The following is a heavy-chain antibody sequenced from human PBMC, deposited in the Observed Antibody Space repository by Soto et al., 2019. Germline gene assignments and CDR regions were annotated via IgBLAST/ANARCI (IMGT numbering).Heavy chain of an antibody. CDR3: ARGIWERSGHCYYDS. CDR2: INAGDGRT. J-gene: IGHJ4*02. Sequence: QVYLVQSGAEEKKPGASVKVSCKASGYSFTNYAIHWVRQAPGQRLEWMGWINAGDGRTKYSQTFQGRLTITRDTSATTAYMELNRLRFEDTAVYYCARGIWERSGHCYYDSWGQGTLVTVSS. CDR1: GYSFTNYA. V-gene: IGHV1-3*05. D-gene: IGHD6-19*01.